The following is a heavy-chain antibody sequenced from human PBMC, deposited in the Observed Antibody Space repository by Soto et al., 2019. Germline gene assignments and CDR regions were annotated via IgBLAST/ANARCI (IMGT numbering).Heavy chain of an antibody. CDR2: IYYSGST. Sequence: SETLSLTCTVSGGSISSGGYYWSWIRQHPGKGLEWIGYIYYSGSTYYNPSLKSRVTISVDTSKNQFSLKLSSVTAADTAVYYCAREQLAIYYFDYWGQGTLVTVSS. V-gene: IGHV4-31*03. J-gene: IGHJ4*02. D-gene: IGHD6-13*01. CDR3: AREQLAIYYFDY. CDR1: GGSISSGGYY.